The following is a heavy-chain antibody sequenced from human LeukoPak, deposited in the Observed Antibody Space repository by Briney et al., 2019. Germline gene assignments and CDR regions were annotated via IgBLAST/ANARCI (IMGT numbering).Heavy chain of an antibody. CDR2: INSDGSST. Sequence: GGSLRLSCATSGFTFRIFWMHWVRQVPGKGLVWVSRINSDGSSTSYADAVKGRFTISRDNAKNTLYLQMNSLRVEDTAIYYCARKPAPADWGQGTLVTVSS. V-gene: IGHV3-74*01. J-gene: IGHJ4*01. D-gene: IGHD6-25*01. CDR3: ARKPAPAD. CDR1: GFTFRIFW.